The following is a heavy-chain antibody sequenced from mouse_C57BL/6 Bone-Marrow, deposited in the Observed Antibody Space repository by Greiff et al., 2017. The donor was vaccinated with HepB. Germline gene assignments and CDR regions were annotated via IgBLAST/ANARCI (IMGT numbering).Heavy chain of an antibody. J-gene: IGHJ4*01. V-gene: IGHV5-6*01. CDR2: ISSGGSYT. D-gene: IGHD6-1*01. CDR3: ARRAGNAMDY. CDR1: GFTFSSYG. Sequence: EVHLVESGGDLVKPGGSLKLSCAASGFTFSSYGMSWVRQTPDKRLEWVATISSGGSYTYYPDSVKGRFTISRDNAKNTLYLQMSSLKSEDTAMYYCARRAGNAMDYWGQGTSVTVSS.